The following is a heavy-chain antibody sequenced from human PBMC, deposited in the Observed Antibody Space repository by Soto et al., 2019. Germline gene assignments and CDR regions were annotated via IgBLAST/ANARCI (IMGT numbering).Heavy chain of an antibody. CDR2: IYWDDDK. CDR3: AHRRSRWLQLSGGDYFDY. J-gene: IGHJ4*02. V-gene: IGHV2-5*02. Sequence: QITLKESGPTLVKPTQTLTLTCTFSGFSLSTSGVGVGWIRQPPGKALEWLALIYWDDDKRYSPSLKSRLTITKDTSKNQVVLTMTNMDPVDTATYYCAHRRSRWLQLSGGDYFDYWGQGTLVTVSS. D-gene: IGHD5-12*01. CDR1: GFSLSTSGVG.